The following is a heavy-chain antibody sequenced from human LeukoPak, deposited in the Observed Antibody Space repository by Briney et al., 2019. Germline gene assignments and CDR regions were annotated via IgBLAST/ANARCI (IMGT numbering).Heavy chain of an antibody. Sequence: SETLSLTCTVSGYSISSGYYWSWVRPPAGKGLEWIGRIFTSGTTNYNPSLKSRVTISVDTSKNQFSLKLSSVTAADTAVYYCARDGMVRGVQPTNWFDPWGQGTLVTVSS. D-gene: IGHD3-10*01. J-gene: IGHJ5*02. CDR3: ARDGMVRGVQPTNWFDP. CDR2: IFTSGTT. CDR1: GYSISSGYY. V-gene: IGHV4-61*02.